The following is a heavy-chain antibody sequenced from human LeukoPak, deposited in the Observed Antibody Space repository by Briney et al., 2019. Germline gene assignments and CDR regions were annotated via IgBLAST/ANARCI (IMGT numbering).Heavy chain of an antibody. D-gene: IGHD4-17*01. Sequence: GGSLRLPCAASRFTFSDYYMTWVRQAPGRGLEWVANIKGDGSEKNYVDSVKGRFTISRDNAKNSVYLLLNSLTPEDTAVYYCARDLRAGGTWSYGVYFDLWGRGTLVTVSS. CDR2: IKGDGSEK. CDR3: ARDLRAGGTWSYGVYFDL. CDR1: RFTFSDYY. J-gene: IGHJ2*01. V-gene: IGHV3-7*01.